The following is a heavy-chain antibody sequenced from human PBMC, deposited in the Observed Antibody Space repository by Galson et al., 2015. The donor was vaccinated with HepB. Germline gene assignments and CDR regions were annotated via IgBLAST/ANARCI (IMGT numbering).Heavy chain of an antibody. V-gene: IGHV3-74*01. J-gene: IGHJ4*02. CDR3: AREFAFGCGSYSN. Sequence: SLRLSCAASGFTFSDYWMHWVRQAPGKGLLWVSYISADGTRTKYADSVKGRFTISRDKAKNTVYLQMNSLRAEDTAVYYCAREFAFGCGSYSNWGQGSLVTVSS. CDR2: ISADGTRT. D-gene: IGHD6-19*01. CDR1: GFTFSDYW.